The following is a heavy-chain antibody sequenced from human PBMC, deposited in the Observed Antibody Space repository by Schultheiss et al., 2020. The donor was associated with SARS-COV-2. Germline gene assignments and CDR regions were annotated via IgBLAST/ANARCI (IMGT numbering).Heavy chain of an antibody. CDR3: ARAGQLVTNWFDP. V-gene: IGHV3-48*04. J-gene: IGHJ5*02. Sequence: GGSLRLSCAASGFTFSSYAMHWVRQAPGKGLEWVSYISSSGSTIYYADSVKGRFTISRDNAKNSLYLQMKSLRAEDTAVYYCARAGQLVTNWFDPWGQGTLVTVSS. CDR1: GFTFSSYA. D-gene: IGHD6-13*01. CDR2: ISSSGSTI.